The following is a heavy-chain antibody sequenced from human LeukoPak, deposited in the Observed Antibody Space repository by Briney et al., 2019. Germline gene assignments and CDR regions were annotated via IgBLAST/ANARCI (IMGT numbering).Heavy chain of an antibody. D-gene: IGHD2-21*01. CDR2: TSYDGTNN. Sequence: PGGSLRLSCAASGFTFSDYGMHRVRQAPGEGLEWVAVTSYDGTNNYYADSVKGRFTISRDNSKNTLFLQMNSLKTEDTAVYYCAKDWGDLDNWGQGTLVTVSS. CDR3: AKDWGDLDN. J-gene: IGHJ4*02. V-gene: IGHV3-30*18. CDR1: GFTFSDYG.